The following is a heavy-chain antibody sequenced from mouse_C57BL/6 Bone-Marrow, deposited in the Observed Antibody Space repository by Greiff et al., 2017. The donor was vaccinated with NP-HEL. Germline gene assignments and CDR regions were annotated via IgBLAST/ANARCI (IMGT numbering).Heavy chain of an antibody. D-gene: IGHD2-4*01. CDR1: GFSLTSYG. Sequence: QVQLKESGPGLVQPSQSLSITCTVSGFSLTSYGVHWVRQSPGKGLEWLGVIWSGGSTDYNAAFISRLSISKDNSKSQVFFKMNSLQADDTAIYYCARRMGITTDGFAYWGQGTLVTVSA. CDR3: ARRMGITTDGFAY. V-gene: IGHV2-2*01. J-gene: IGHJ3*01. CDR2: IWSGGST.